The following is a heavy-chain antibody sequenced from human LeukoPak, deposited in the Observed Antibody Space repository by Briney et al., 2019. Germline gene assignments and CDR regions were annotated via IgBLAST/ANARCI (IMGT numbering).Heavy chain of an antibody. CDR2: INPNGGST. V-gene: IGHV1-46*01. D-gene: IGHD4-11*01. Sequence: ASVKVSCKASGYTFTTYYMHWVRQAPGQGLEWMGIINPNGGSTSYAQKFQGGVTMTRDTSTSTVYMELSSLRSEDTAVYYCARGGRVTTVTTLGFYYYYMDVWGKGTTVTVSS. CDR3: ARGGRVTTVTTLGFYYYYMDV. J-gene: IGHJ6*03. CDR1: GYTFTTYY.